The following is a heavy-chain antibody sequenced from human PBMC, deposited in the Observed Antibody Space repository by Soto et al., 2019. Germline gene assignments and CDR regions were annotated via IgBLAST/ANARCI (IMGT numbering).Heavy chain of an antibody. CDR3: ANTNSDYLSCYYSGLDV. CDR2: IIPIFSTV. V-gene: IGHV1-69*12. D-gene: IGHD4-4*01. CDR1: GGTFSSYA. Sequence: QVQLVQSGAEVKMPGSSVKVSCKASGGTFSSYAITWVRQAPGQGLEGMGGIIPIFSTVNNAQKCQGRVTITADDSTSTAYMELSSLRSEDTAVYYCANTNSDYLSCYYSGLDVWGQGTTVTVSS. J-gene: IGHJ6*02.